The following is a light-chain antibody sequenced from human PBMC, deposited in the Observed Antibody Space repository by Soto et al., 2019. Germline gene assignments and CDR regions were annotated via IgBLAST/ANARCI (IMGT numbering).Light chain of an antibody. Sequence: DIQMTQSPSTLSASVGDRVTITCRASQRISDLLAWYQQKPGKAPKLLIYKASSLKSGVPSRFSGSGSGTEYTLTISSLQPDEFASYYCQQYKGYWTFGQGTKVEIK. J-gene: IGKJ1*01. CDR3: QQYKGYWT. V-gene: IGKV1-5*03. CDR2: KAS. CDR1: QRISDL.